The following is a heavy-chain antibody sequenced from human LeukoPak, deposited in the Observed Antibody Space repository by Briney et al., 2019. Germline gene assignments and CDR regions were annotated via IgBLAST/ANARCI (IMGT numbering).Heavy chain of an antibody. J-gene: IGHJ6*03. V-gene: IGHV3-7*01. CDR3: ARDAFSYYYYYMDV. CDR2: IKQDGSEK. CDR1: GFTFSSYW. Sequence: SGGSLRLSCATSGFTFSSYWMNWVRQAPGKGLEWVANIKQDGSEKHYVDSVKGRFTISRDNAKNSLYLQMNSLRAEDTAVYYCARDAFSYYYYYMDVWGKGTTVTVSS.